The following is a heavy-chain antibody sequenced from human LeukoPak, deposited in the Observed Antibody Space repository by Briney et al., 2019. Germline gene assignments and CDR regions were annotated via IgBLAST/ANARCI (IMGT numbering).Heavy chain of an antibody. J-gene: IGHJ6*03. CDR1: GFTFSSYW. Sequence: PGGSLRLSCAASGFTFSSYWMSWVRQAPGKGLEWVANIKQDGNEKFYVDSVKGRFTISRDNAKNSLYLRMNSLRAEDTAVYYCAREKVNTAMVTSPRKNYYYMDVWGKGTTVTVSS. CDR2: IKQDGNEK. D-gene: IGHD5-18*01. CDR3: AREKVNTAMVTSPRKNYYYMDV. V-gene: IGHV3-7*03.